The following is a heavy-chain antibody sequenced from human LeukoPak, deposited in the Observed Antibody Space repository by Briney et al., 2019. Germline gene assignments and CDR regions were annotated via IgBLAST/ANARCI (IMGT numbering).Heavy chain of an antibody. V-gene: IGHV3-21*01. Sequence: GGSLRLSCAASGLTFSSYSMTRVRQAPGKGLEWVSSITSSSSYIYYADSVKGRFTISRDNAKNSLYLQMNSLRAEDTAVYYCAREHSATYFDYWGQGTLVTVSS. CDR3: AREHSATYFDY. D-gene: IGHD1-26*01. J-gene: IGHJ4*02. CDR2: ITSSSSYI. CDR1: GLTFSSYS.